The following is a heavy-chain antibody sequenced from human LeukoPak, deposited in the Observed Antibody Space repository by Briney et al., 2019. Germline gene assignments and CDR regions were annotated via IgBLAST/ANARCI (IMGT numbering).Heavy chain of an antibody. CDR1: GFTFSDHY. J-gene: IGHJ4*02. D-gene: IGHD7-27*01. CDR2: IYNGGNTI. CDR3: ARGPWGLDY. V-gene: IGHV3-11*04. Sequence: PGGSLRLSCTTSGFTFSDHYMTWIRQAPGKGLETVSYIYNGGNTIYYADSVRGRFTISRDNAESTLYLQMDSLRVEDTAVYYCARGPWGLDYWGRGTLVTVSS.